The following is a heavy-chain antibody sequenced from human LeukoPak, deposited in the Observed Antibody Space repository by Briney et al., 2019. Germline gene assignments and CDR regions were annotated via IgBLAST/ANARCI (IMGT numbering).Heavy chain of an antibody. CDR2: IYSGDST. D-gene: IGHD3-22*01. J-gene: IGHJ4*02. CDR3: AREPHYYDSSGYYNYFDY. CDR1: GFTVSSNY. V-gene: IGHV3-66*01. Sequence: GGSLRLSCAASGFTVSSNYMSWVRQAPGKGLEWVSVIYSGDSTYYADSVKGRFTISRDNSKNTLYLQMNSLRAEDTAVYYCAREPHYYDSSGYYNYFDYWGQGTLVTVSS.